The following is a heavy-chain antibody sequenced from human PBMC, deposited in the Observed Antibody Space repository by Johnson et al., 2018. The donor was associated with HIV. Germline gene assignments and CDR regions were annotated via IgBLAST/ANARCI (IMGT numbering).Heavy chain of an antibody. J-gene: IGHJ3*02. CDR2: IKQDGSEK. CDR1: GFTFSNAW. D-gene: IGHD4-23*01. Sequence: VQLVESGGGLVKPGGSLRLSCAASGFTFSNAWMSWVRQAPGKGLEWVANIKQDGSEKYYVDSVKGRFTISRDNAKNSLYLQMNSLRAEDTAVYYCSRSSTVVTPHDIWGLGTMVTVSS. CDR3: SRSSTVVTPHDI. V-gene: IGHV3-7*01.